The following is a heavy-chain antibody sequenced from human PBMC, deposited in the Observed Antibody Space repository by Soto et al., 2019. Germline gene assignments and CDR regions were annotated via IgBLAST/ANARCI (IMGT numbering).Heavy chain of an antibody. CDR3: ARGRRSSSWYSQLYYFDY. V-gene: IGHV4-34*01. Sequence: SETLSLTCAVYGGSFSGYYWSWIRQPPGKGLEWIGEINHSGSTNYNPSLKSRVTISVDTSKNQFSLKLSSVTAADTAVYYCARGRRSSSWYSQLYYFDYWGQGTLVTVSS. CDR2: INHSGST. D-gene: IGHD6-13*01. CDR1: GGSFSGYY. J-gene: IGHJ4*02.